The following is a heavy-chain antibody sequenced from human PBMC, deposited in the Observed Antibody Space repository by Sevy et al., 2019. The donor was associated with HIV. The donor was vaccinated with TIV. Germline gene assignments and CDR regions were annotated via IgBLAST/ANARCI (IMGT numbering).Heavy chain of an antibody. J-gene: IGHJ4*02. Sequence: SETLSLTCTVSGGSISSGTYYWSWIRQPAGKGLEWIGRIYTSGITNYNPSLKSRVTISLDTSKNQFSLNLSAVTAADTAVYYCARYYYGSGKYYFDYWGQGTLVTVSS. CDR2: IYTSGIT. CDR1: GGSISSGTYY. D-gene: IGHD3-10*01. V-gene: IGHV4-61*02. CDR3: ARYYYGSGKYYFDY.